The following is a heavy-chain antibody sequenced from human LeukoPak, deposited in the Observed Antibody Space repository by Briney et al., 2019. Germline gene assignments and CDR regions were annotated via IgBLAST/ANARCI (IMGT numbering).Heavy chain of an antibody. CDR1: GFTLSSYA. CDR3: AKALSGSYRVYFDY. V-gene: IGHV3-23*01. D-gene: IGHD1-26*01. Sequence: GGSLRLSCAASGFTLSSYAMSWVRQAPGKGLEWVSAISGSGGSTYYADSVKGRFTISRDNSKNTLYLQMNSLRAEDTAVYYCAKALSGSYRVYFDYWGQGTLVTVSS. J-gene: IGHJ4*02. CDR2: ISGSGGST.